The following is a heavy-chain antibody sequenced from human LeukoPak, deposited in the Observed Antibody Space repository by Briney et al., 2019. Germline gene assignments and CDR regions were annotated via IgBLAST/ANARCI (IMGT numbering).Heavy chain of an antibody. V-gene: IGHV3-7*01. CDR1: GFTFSSYW. Sequence: GGSLTLSCAASGFTFSSYWMRWVLQAPGKRLEGGADIKNDGSEEYYVDSVKGRFTISRDKAKNSLFLQMNSLTVEDTAVYYCARAIRGSAVDTGDRWGQGTLVTVSS. CDR2: IKNDGSEE. J-gene: IGHJ4*02. D-gene: IGHD3-10*01. CDR3: ARAIRGSAVDTGDR.